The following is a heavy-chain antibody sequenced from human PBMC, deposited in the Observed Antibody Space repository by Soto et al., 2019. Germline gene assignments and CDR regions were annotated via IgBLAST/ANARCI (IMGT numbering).Heavy chain of an antibody. Sequence: SETLSLPCAVYGGSFSTYYWSWVRQPPGKGLEWIGETSHSESTKYNPSLKSRVTISVDTSKNQFSLKLSSVTSADTAVYYCARQEPTDGRWEFANYYGMDVWGQGTPVTVSS. CDR1: GGSFSTYY. CDR2: TSHSEST. V-gene: IGHV4-34*01. CDR3: ARQEPTDGRWEFANYYGMDV. J-gene: IGHJ6*02. D-gene: IGHD1-26*01.